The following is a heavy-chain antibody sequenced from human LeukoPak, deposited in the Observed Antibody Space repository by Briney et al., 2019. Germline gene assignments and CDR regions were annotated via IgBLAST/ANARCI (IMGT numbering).Heavy chain of an antibody. Sequence: SQTLSLTCTVSGGSISSGSYYWSWIRQPAGKGLEWTGRIYTSGSTNFNPSLKSRVTISVDTSKNQFSLKLSSVTAADTAVYYCARDGHNWNDDGMGVWGQGTTVTVSS. CDR3: ARDGHNWNDDGMGV. J-gene: IGHJ6*02. CDR2: IYTSGST. CDR1: GGSISSGSYY. V-gene: IGHV4-61*02. D-gene: IGHD1-20*01.